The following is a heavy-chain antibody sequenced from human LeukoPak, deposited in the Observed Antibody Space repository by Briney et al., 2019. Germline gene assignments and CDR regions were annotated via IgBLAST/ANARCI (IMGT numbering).Heavy chain of an antibody. CDR2: ISYDGSNK. CDR3: ARDPYNGAYSEGYYYYYMDV. Sequence: PGGSLRLSCAASGFTFSSYGMYWVRQAPGKGLEWVAVISYDGSNKYYADSVKGRFTISRDNAKNSLYLQMNSLRVEDTAIYYCARDPYNGAYSEGYYYYYMDVWGKGTTVTVSS. J-gene: IGHJ6*03. CDR1: GFTFSSYG. D-gene: IGHD1-1*01. V-gene: IGHV3-30*03.